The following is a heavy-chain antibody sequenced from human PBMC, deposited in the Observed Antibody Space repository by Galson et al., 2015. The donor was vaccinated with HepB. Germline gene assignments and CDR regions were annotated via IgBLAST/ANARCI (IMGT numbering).Heavy chain of an antibody. CDR1: GFPFSNHY. CDR3: AKTGGADSRDY. J-gene: IGHJ4*02. CDR2: ISSSGITT. Sequence: SLRLSCAASGFPFSNHYMTWIRQTPGKGLEWISFISSSGITTYYADSVKGRFTVSRDNAKNSLYLQMSSLRAEDTAIYYCAKTGGADSRDYWGQGTLATVSS. D-gene: IGHD2-21*02. V-gene: IGHV3-11*01.